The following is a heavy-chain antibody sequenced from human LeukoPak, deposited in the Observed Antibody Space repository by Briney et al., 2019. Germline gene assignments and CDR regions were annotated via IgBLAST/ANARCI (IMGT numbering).Heavy chain of an antibody. J-gene: IGHJ6*03. CDR2: INPNSGGT. CDR1: GYTFTGYY. V-gene: IGHV1-2*02. CDR3: ARRNGWFGELTGYYYYMDV. Sequence: ASVKVSCKASGYTFTGYYMHWVRQAPGQGLEWMGWINPNSGGTNYAQKFQGRVTMTRDTSISTAYMELSRLRSDDTAAYYCARRNGWFGELTGYYYYMDVWGKGTTVTVSS. D-gene: IGHD3-10*01.